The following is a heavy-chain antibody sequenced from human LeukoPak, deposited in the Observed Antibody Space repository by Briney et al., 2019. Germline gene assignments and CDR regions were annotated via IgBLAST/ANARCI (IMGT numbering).Heavy chain of an antibody. V-gene: IGHV3-30*04. CDR3: ASGITYYYDSSGYGDY. D-gene: IGHD3-22*01. CDR1: GFTFSNFA. CDR2: ISYDGSNQ. J-gene: IGHJ4*02. Sequence: GRSLRLSCAASGFTFSNFAMHWVRQAPGKGLEWVAIISYDGSNQYYADSVKGRFTISRDNSKNTLYLQMNSLRAEDTAVYYCASGITYYYDSSGYGDYWGQGTLVTVSS.